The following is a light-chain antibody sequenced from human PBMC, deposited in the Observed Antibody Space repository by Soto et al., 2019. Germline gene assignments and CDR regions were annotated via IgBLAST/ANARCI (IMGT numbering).Light chain of an antibody. CDR1: SSDVGGYNY. CDR2: EVS. Sequence: QSVLTQPPSASGSPGQSVTISCAGTSSDVGGYNYVSWYQQYPGKVPKLMIYEVSERPSGVPDRFSGSKSGNTAFLTVSGLQAEDEADYYCLPYADTASVFGHGTKVT. CDR3: LPYADTASV. V-gene: IGLV2-8*01. J-gene: IGLJ1*01.